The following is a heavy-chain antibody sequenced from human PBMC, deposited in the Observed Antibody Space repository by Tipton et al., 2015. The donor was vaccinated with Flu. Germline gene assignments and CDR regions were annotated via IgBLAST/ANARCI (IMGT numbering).Heavy chain of an antibody. CDR3: ARAIAVAGTGGYY. Sequence: SLRLSCAASGFTFSTYWMHWVRQVPGKGLVWVSRINSDGSSTSYADSVKGRFTISRDNAKNTLYLQMNSLRAEDTAVYYCARAIAVAGTGGYYWGQGTLVTVSS. J-gene: IGHJ4*02. D-gene: IGHD6-19*01. V-gene: IGHV3-74*01. CDR1: GFTFSTYW. CDR2: INSDGSST.